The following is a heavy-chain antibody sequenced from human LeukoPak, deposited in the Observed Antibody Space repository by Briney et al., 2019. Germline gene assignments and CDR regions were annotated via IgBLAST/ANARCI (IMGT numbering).Heavy chain of an antibody. CDR2: IYSGGST. D-gene: IGHD6-13*01. CDR1: GFTVSSNY. CDR3: ASHIAAAASPFDY. Sequence: GGSLRLSCAASGFTVSSNYMSWVRQAPGKGLEWVSVIYSGGSTYYADSVKGRFTISRDNSKNTLYLQMNSLRAEDTAVYYCASHIAAAASPFDYWGQGTLVTVSS. J-gene: IGHJ4*02. V-gene: IGHV3-53*01.